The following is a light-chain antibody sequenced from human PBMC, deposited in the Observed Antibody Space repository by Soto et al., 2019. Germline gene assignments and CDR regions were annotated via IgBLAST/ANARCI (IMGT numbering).Light chain of an antibody. CDR3: QQYNTFLT. V-gene: IGKV1-6*01. Sequence: AIPLTQSPSSLSASVGDRVTITCRASQGIRSALGWYQQKPGKVPKLLIYAASTLQSGVPSRFSGSGFGTDFTLTINSLQPEDFATYYCQQYNTFLTFGGGTKVEIK. CDR1: QGIRSA. CDR2: AAS. J-gene: IGKJ4*01.